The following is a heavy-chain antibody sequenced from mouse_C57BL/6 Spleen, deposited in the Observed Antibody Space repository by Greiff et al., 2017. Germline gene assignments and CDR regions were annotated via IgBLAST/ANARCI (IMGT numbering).Heavy chain of an antibody. CDR1: GYAFSSSW. CDR2: IYPGDGDT. V-gene: IGHV1-82*01. CDR3: AGGSSSHWYFDV. Sequence: QVQLQQSGPELVKPGASVKISCKASGYAFSSSWMNWVKQRPGKGLEWIGRIYPGDGDTNYNGKFKGKATLTADKSSSTAYMQLSSLTSEDSAVYFCAGGSSSHWYFDVWGTATTVTVSS. J-gene: IGHJ1*03. D-gene: IGHD1-1*01.